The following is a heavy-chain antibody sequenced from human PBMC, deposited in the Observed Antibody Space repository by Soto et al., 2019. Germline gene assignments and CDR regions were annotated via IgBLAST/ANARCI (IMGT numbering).Heavy chain of an antibody. V-gene: IGHV1-2*02. Sequence: GPSVKVSCKASGYTFTGYYMHWVRQAPGQGLEWMGWINPNSGGTNYAQKFQGRVTMTRDTSISTAYMELSRLRSDDTAVYYCARNYDSSGYSIDYWGQGTLVTVSS. D-gene: IGHD3-22*01. CDR1: GYTFTGYY. CDR3: ARNYDSSGYSIDY. J-gene: IGHJ4*02. CDR2: INPNSGGT.